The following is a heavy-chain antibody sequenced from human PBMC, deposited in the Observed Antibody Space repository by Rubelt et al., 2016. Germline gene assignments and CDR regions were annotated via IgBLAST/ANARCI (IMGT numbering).Heavy chain of an antibody. CDR1: GFTVSSNY. D-gene: IGHD3-3*01. J-gene: IGHJ4*02. CDR2: LYAGGST. Sequence: EVQLVESGGGVIQPGGSLRLSCAASGFTVSSNYMSWVRQAPGKGLEWVSILYAGGSTYYADSVKGRFIISRDNAKNSLYLQMNSLRAEDTAVYYCARGIWKFDYWGQGTLVTVSS. V-gene: IGHV3-66*01. CDR3: ARGIWKFDY.